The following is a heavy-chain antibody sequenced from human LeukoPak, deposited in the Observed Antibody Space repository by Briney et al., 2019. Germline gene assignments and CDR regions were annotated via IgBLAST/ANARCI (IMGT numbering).Heavy chain of an antibody. D-gene: IGHD1-26*01. CDR3: ARDIVAAHGAFDI. V-gene: IGHV4-59*02. CDR1: GVSVNSHY. J-gene: IGHJ3*02. CDR2: IYYSGST. Sequence: SETLSLTCSVSGVSVNSHYWDWIRQPPGRGLEWIGYIYYSGSTNYNLSLKSRVTISVDTSKNQFSLKLSSVTAADTAVYYCARDIVAAHGAFDIWGQGTMVTVSS.